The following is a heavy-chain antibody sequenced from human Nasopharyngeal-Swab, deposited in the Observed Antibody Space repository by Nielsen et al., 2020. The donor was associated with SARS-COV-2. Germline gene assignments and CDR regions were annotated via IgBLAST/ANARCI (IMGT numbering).Heavy chain of an antibody. CDR1: GFTFSGSA. J-gene: IGHJ4*02. D-gene: IGHD5-12*01. CDR2: IRSKAHNYAA. CDR3: VRQTGYHFDF. V-gene: IGHV3-73*01. Sequence: GGSLRLSCAASGFTFSGSAMHWVRQAFGKGLEWVGRIRSKAHNYAAVYAASVEGRFTISRDDSKKTAFLQMDSLKSEDTAVYFCVRQTGYHFDFWGQGTLVTVSS.